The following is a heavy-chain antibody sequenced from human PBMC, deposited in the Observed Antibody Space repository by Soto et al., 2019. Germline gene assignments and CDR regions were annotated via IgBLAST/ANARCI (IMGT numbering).Heavy chain of an antibody. CDR2: ISGSGDRT. V-gene: IGHV3-23*01. CDR1: GITISNYP. J-gene: IGHJ4*02. D-gene: IGHD3-22*01. CDR3: VKDDGGYPSTAPH. Sequence: DVQLLESGGGLVQPGGSLRLSCAASGITISNYPMSWVHQAPGKGLDWVSGISGSGDRTYYADSAKGRFTISKDISKNSLSLQLDSLGVEDTAVYFCVKDDGGYPSTAPHWGQGTLVTVSS.